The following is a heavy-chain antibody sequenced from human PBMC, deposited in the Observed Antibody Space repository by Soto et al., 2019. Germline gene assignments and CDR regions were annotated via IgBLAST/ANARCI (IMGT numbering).Heavy chain of an antibody. Sequence: GGSLRLSCAASGFTFSSYAMHWVRQAPGKGLEWVAVISYDGSNKYYADSVKGRFTISRDNSKNTLYLQMNSLRAEDTAVYYCAREFSGYDSIPYYYYGMDVWGQGTTVTVSS. CDR2: ISYDGSNK. D-gene: IGHD5-12*01. J-gene: IGHJ6*02. CDR1: GFTFSSYA. V-gene: IGHV3-30-3*01. CDR3: AREFSGYDSIPYYYYGMDV.